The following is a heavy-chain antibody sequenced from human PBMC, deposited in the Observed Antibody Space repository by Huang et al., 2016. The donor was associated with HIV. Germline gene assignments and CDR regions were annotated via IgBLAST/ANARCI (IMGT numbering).Heavy chain of an antibody. CDR3: AKDFGVAAPYYFDL. D-gene: IGHD3-3*01. V-gene: IGHV3-23*04. CDR1: GFSFSSYA. CDR2: ISGSGGNT. J-gene: IGHJ4*02. Sequence: VASGGGSARSGGSLRLSCASSGFSFSSYAMGWFRQFRGKGLEWVSSISGSGGNTYDADDVKGRFTISRNNFDKNTVYLQMNNLKAADAGIYYCAKDFGVAAPYYFDLWGQGTPVSVSS.